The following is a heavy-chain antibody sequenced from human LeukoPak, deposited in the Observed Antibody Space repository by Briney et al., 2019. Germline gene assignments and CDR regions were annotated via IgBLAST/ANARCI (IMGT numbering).Heavy chain of an antibody. CDR2: INPNSGGT. V-gene: IGHV1-2*02. CDR1: GYTFTGYY. Sequence: GASVKVSCKASGYTFTGYYMHWVRQAPGQGLEWMGWINPNSGGTNYAQKFQGRVTMTRDTSISTAYMELSRLRSDDTAVYYCARGEEYHYYYYYMDVWGKGTTVTVSS. J-gene: IGHJ6*03. D-gene: IGHD2/OR15-2a*01. CDR3: ARGEEYHYYYYYMDV.